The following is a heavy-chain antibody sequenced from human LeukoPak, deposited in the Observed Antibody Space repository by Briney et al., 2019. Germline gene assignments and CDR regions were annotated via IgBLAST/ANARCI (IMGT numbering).Heavy chain of an antibody. CDR1: GFTFSTYG. Sequence: GGSLRLSCAASGFTFSTYGMHWVRRAPRKGLVWVSLINPDGSSTVYADSVKGRFTISRDNAKNTLYLHMSSLRDEDTAVYYCARHPQLDYWGQGTLVTVSS. CDR2: INPDGSST. J-gene: IGHJ4*01. CDR3: ARHPQLDY. V-gene: IGHV3-74*01.